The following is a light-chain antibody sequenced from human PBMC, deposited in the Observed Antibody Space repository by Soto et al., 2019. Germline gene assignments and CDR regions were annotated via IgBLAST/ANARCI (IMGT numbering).Light chain of an antibody. V-gene: IGKV3-20*01. Sequence: EIVLTQSPGTLSLSPGERDTLSCRASQSVSSSYLAWYQQKPGQAPRLLIYGASSRATGISDRFSGSGSGTDFTLTISRLGPEDFAVYYCQQYGSSPAYTFGQGTKLEIQ. CDR2: GAS. CDR1: QSVSSSY. CDR3: QQYGSSPAYT. J-gene: IGKJ2*01.